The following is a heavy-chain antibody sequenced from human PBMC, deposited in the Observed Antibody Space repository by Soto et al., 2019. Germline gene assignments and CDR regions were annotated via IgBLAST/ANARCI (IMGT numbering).Heavy chain of an antibody. V-gene: IGHV4-39*01. CDR3: AKREDSSRFGGLDI. CDR2: VHSTGGT. Sequence: SETLSLTCTVSGGSITSGGYFWDWFRQPPGKGLEWIGTVHSTGGTYYSPSLRSRVTISVDTSKNLFSLKMTSASATDTAVYFCAKREDSSRFGGLDIWGQGTAVS. J-gene: IGHJ6*02. CDR1: GGSITSGGYF. D-gene: IGHD3-3*01.